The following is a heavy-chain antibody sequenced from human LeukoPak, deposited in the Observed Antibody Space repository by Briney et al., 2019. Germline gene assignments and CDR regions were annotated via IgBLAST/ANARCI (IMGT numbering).Heavy chain of an antibody. CDR1: GFTFNNYA. Sequence: GGSLRLSCAASGFTFNNYAMNWVRQAPGKGLEWVSTISTSGGSTYYADSVKGRFTISRDNSKNTLYLQMNSLRADDTAVYYCAKEPNDYWGREPWSPSPQ. CDR3: AKEPNDY. J-gene: IGHJ4*02. CDR2: ISTSGGST. V-gene: IGHV3-23*01.